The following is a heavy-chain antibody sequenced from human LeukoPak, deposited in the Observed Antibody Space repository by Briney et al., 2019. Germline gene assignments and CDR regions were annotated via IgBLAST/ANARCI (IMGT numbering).Heavy chain of an antibody. CDR2: IYTSGST. V-gene: IGHV4-4*07. J-gene: IGHJ6*03. D-gene: IGHD4-11*01. CDR3: ARSLSHDYSNYYMDV. Sequence: SETLSLTCTVSGASISSYYWSWIQQPAGKGLEWIGRIYTSGSTNYNPSLKSRVTMSVDTSKNQFSLKLSSVTAADTAVYYCARSLSHDYSNYYMDVWGKGTTVTVSS. CDR1: GASISSYY.